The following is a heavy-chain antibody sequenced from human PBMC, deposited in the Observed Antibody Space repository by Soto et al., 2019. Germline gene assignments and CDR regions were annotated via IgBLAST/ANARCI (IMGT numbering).Heavy chain of an antibody. D-gene: IGHD3-22*01. CDR1: GGSISSDDYY. CDR3: AIQNYYDSSGYPFDY. CDR2: IYYSGST. Sequence: SETLSLTCTVSGGSISSDDYYWSWIRQPPGKGLEWIGYIYYSGSTYYNPSLKSRVTISVDTSKNQFSLKLSSVTAADTAVYYCAIQNYYDSSGYPFDYWGQGTLVTVSS. V-gene: IGHV4-30-4*01. J-gene: IGHJ4*02.